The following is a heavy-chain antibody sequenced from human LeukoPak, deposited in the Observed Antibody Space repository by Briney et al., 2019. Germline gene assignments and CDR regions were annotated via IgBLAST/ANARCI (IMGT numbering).Heavy chain of an antibody. Sequence: PSETLSLTCTVSGGSISSYYWSWIRQPPGKGLEWIGYIYYSGSTNYNPSLKSRVTISVDTSKNQFSLKLSSVTAADTAVYYCARDLIAAAGRGFDYWGQGTLVTVSS. CDR3: ARDLIAAAGRGFDY. V-gene: IGHV4-59*01. CDR1: GGSISSYY. CDR2: IYYSGST. D-gene: IGHD6-13*01. J-gene: IGHJ4*02.